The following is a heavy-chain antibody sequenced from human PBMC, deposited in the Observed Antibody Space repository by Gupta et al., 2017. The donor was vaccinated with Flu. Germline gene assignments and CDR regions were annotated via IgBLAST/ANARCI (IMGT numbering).Heavy chain of an antibody. CDR1: SSSSYY. Sequence: SSSSYYWGWIRQPPGKGLEWIGSIYYSGSTYYNPSLKSRVTISVDTSKNQFSLKLSSVTAADTAVYYCARRNDYGDFLGYWGQGTLVTVSS. CDR3: ARRNDYGDFLGY. J-gene: IGHJ4*02. D-gene: IGHD4-17*01. V-gene: IGHV4-39*01. CDR2: IYYSGST.